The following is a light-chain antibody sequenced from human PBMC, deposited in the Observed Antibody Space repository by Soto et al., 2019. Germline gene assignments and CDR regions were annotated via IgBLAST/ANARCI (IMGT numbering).Light chain of an antibody. CDR2: AAS. V-gene: IGKV1-39*01. CDR1: QSISNY. J-gene: IGKJ1*01. Sequence: DIQMTQSPSSLSASVGDRVTITCRASQSISNYLNWYQQKPGKAPTLLMYAASSLQSGVPSRFGGSGSGTEFTLTISSLQPEDFAPYYCQQSYSTTRTFGQGTKVEIK. CDR3: QQSYSTTRT.